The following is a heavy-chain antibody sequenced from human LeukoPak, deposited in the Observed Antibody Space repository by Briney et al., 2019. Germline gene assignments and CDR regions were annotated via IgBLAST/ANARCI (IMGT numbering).Heavy chain of an antibody. CDR2: ISAYNGNT. CDR1: GYTFTSYG. Sequence: ASVKVSCKASGYTFTSYGISWVRQAPGQGLEWLGWISAYNGNTNYAQKLQGRVTMTTDTSTSTAYMELRSLRSDDTAVYYCARGLSWYYDFWSGYSTPGYYYYYMDVWGKGTTVTVSS. CDR3: ARGLSWYYDFWSGYSTPGYYYYYMDV. V-gene: IGHV1-18*01. D-gene: IGHD3-3*01. J-gene: IGHJ6*03.